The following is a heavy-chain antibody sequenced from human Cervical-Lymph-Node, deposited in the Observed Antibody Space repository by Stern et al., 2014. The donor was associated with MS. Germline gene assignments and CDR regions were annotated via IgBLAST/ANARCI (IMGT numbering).Heavy chain of an antibody. CDR2: INPSGGRT. CDR1: GYTFTSDY. V-gene: IGHV1-46*01. Sequence: QVQLVQSGAEVKKPGASVKVSCKASGYTFTSDYMHWVRRAPRQGLEGMGVINPSGGRTSYAQKFQGRVTMTRDTSTTTVHMELSSLRSEDTAVYYCARQNYYNGMDVWGQGTTVTVSS. J-gene: IGHJ6*02. CDR3: ARQNYYNGMDV.